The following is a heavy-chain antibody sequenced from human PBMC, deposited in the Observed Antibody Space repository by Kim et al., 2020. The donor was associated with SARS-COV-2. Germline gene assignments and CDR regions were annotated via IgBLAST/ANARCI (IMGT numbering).Heavy chain of an antibody. CDR1: GGSISSSSYY. CDR2: IYYSGST. D-gene: IGHD2-2*01. Sequence: SETLSLTCTVSGGSISSSSYYWGWIRQPPGKGLEWIGSIYYSGSTYYNPSLKSRVTISVDTSKNQFSLKLSSVTAADTAVYYCATDIVVVPAASNPYYYYYGMDVWGQGTTVTVSS. CDR3: ATDIVVVPAASNPYYYYYGMDV. V-gene: IGHV4-39*07. J-gene: IGHJ6*02.